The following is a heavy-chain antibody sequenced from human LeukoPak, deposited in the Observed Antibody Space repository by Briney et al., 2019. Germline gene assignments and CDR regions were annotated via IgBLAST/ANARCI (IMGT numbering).Heavy chain of an antibody. CDR3: ARVGPTYCSGGSCYSDYYYGMDV. V-gene: IGHV3-72*01. CDR2: TRNKANSYTT. CDR1: GFTFSSYW. Sequence: GGSLRLSCAASGFTFSSYWMSWVRQAPGKGLEWVGRTRNKANSYTTEYAASVKGRFTISRDDSKNSLYLQMNSLKTEDTAVYYCARVGPTYCSGGSCYSDYYYGMDVWGQGTTVTVSS. D-gene: IGHD2-15*01. J-gene: IGHJ6*02.